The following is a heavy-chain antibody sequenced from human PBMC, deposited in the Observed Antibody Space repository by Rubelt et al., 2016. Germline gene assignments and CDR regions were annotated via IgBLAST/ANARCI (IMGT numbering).Heavy chain of an antibody. J-gene: IGHJ5*02. CDR1: GGSVSDGSHF. Sequence: QLRLQESGPGLVKPSETLSLDCTVSGGSVSDGSHFWGWVRQTPGKGVAWIGSFYYGGNTYYNPSLKSRLAVSVDTSKNQFSRKLSSVTAADTAVYYCARNYYDGSGFTFDPWGQGTLVTVSS. CDR3: ARNYYDGSGFTFDP. D-gene: IGHD3-22*01. V-gene: IGHV4-39*01. CDR2: FYYGGNT.